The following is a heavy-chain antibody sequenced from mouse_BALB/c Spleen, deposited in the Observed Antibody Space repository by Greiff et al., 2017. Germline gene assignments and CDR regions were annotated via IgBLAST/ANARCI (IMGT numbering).Heavy chain of an antibody. V-gene: IGHV5-6-5*01. CDR2: ISSGGST. J-gene: IGHJ1*01. Sequence: EVQVVESGGGLVKPGGSLKLSCAASGFTFSSYAMPWVRQTPEKRLEWVASISSGGSTYYPDSVKGRFTISRDNARNILYLQMSSLRSEDTAMYYCAREGRGDFDVWGAGTTVTVSS. CDR1: GFTFSSYA. CDR3: AREGRGDFDV.